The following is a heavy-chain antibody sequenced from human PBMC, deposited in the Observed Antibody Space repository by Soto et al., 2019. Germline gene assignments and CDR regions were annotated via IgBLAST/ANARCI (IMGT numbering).Heavy chain of an antibody. V-gene: IGHV3-23*01. CDR3: AKDGGSVCSGGTCYFQAPDY. Sequence: QAGGSLRLSCAASGFTFSSYAMSWVRQAPGKGLEWVSGIDGSGRNTYYADSVKGRFTISRDNSKNTLSVQMDSLRVEDTALYYCAKDGGSVCSGGTCYFQAPDYWGQGTLVTVSS. J-gene: IGHJ4*02. D-gene: IGHD2-8*02. CDR2: IDGSGRNT. CDR1: GFTFSSYA.